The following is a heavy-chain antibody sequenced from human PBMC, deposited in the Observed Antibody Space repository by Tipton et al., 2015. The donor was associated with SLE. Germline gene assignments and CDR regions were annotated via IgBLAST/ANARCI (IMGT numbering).Heavy chain of an antibody. D-gene: IGHD1-26*01. CDR3: ARAGEWELPGAFDI. CDR2: IYYSGST. Sequence: TLSLTCTVSGGSISSSSYYWGWIRQPPGKGLEWIGSIYYSGSTYYNPSLKSRVTISVDTSKNQFSLKLSSVTAADTAVYYCARAGEWELPGAFDIWGQGTMVTVSS. V-gene: IGHV4-39*07. CDR1: GGSISSSSYY. J-gene: IGHJ3*02.